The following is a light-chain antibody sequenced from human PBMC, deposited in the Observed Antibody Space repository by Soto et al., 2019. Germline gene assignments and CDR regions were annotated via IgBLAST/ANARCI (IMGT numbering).Light chain of an antibody. J-gene: IGLJ3*02. Sequence: QSVLTQPRSVSGSPGQSVTISCTGTSSDVGVYNYVSWYQHHPGKAPKLMISDVNKRPSGVPDRFSGSKSGNTASLTISGLQAEDEADYYCCSYAGSYTFVFGGGTKLTVL. CDR3: CSYAGSYTFV. CDR1: SSDVGVYNY. V-gene: IGLV2-11*01. CDR2: DVN.